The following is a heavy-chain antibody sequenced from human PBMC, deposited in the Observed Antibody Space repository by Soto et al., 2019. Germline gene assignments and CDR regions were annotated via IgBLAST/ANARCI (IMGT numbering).Heavy chain of an antibody. J-gene: IGHJ4*02. CDR1: GGSISSYY. CDR3: ARDSDGDYTFDY. CDR2: IYYSGST. D-gene: IGHD4-17*01. V-gene: IGHV4-59*01. Sequence: ETLSLTCTVSGGSISSYYWSWIRQPPGKGLEWIGYIYYSGSTNYNPSLKSRVTISVDTSKNQFSLKLSSVTAADTAVYYCARDSDGDYTFDYWGQGTLVTVSS.